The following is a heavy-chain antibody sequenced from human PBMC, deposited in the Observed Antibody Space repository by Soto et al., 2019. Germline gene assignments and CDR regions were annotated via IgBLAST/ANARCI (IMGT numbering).Heavy chain of an antibody. CDR1: GGSISSSSYY. J-gene: IGHJ6*02. CDR3: ARIPVHGYYDFWSGYTPNSYYYYGMDV. CDR2: IYYSGGT. V-gene: IGHV4-39*01. D-gene: IGHD3-3*01. Sequence: SETLSLTCTVSGGSISSSSYYWGWIRQPPGKGLEWIGSIYYSGGTYYNPSLKSRVTISVDTSKNQFSLKLSSVTAADTAVYYCARIPVHGYYDFWSGYTPNSYYYYGMDVWGQGTTVTVSS.